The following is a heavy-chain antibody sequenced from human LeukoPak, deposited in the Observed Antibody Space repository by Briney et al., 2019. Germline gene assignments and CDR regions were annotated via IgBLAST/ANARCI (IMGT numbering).Heavy chain of an antibody. CDR2: IRRRAYGGAA. V-gene: IGHV3-49*04. CDR3: SRNGLVDFDY. J-gene: IGHJ4*02. CDR1: GFAFDDFA. Sequence: GGSLRLSCTTSGFAFDDFAKCWVRQPAGKGLEWVGFIRRRAYGGAAEYAASVKGRFIISRDDSKGIAYLQMNSLKTEGTAVYYCSRNGLVDFDYWGQGSRVIVSP.